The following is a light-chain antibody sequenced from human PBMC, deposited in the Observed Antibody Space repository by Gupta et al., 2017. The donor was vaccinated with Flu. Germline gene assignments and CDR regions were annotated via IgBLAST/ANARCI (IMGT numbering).Light chain of an antibody. CDR2: EVR. CDR1: SSGVGGYNY. CDR3: SAEAGSREV. Sequence: SVNSRSTGASSGVGGYNYVSWDQQQPGKDLSLMIHEVRRGTSGGPDRSAGYKSGNTASPTVAGRQAEDEDDYYCSAEAGSREVFGGGTKLTVL. V-gene: IGLV2-8*01. J-gene: IGLJ3*02.